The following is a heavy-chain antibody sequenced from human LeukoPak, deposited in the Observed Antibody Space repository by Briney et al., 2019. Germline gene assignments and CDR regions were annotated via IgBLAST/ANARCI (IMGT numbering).Heavy chain of an antibody. J-gene: IGHJ4*02. V-gene: IGHV3-23*01. Sequence: GGSLRLSCAASGFTFTSYSMNWVRQAPGRGLEWVSSVDGGGGGTYYADSVKGRFTISRDNSKDTLYLQMNGLRAEDTAVYFCAKQSAGSAAWYSLHYDFWGQGTLVTVSS. D-gene: IGHD6-13*01. CDR2: VDGGGGGT. CDR1: GFTFTSYS. CDR3: AKQSAGSAAWYSLHYDF.